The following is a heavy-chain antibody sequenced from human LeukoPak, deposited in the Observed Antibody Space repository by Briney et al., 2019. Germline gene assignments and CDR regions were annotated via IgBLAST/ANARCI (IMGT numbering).Heavy chain of an antibody. Sequence: SETLSLTCTVSGGSISSGSYYWSWIRQPAGKGLEWIGRIYTSGSTNYNPSLKSRVTISVDTSKNQFSLKLSSVTAADTAVYYGARYYYYYYMDVWGKGTTVTSP. V-gene: IGHV4-61*02. CDR1: GGSISSGSYY. J-gene: IGHJ6*03. CDR2: IYTSGST. CDR3: ARYYYYYYMDV.